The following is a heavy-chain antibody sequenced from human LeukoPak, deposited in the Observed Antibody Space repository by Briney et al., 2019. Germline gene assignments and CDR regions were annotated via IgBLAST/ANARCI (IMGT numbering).Heavy chain of an antibody. J-gene: IGHJ6*03. D-gene: IGHD3-10*01. V-gene: IGHV1-69*05. Sequence: ASVTVSFKASGGTFSSYAISWVRQAPGQGLEWMGGIIPIFGTANYAQKFQGRVTITTDESTSTAYMELSSLRSEDTAVYYCARGPNTYGSGSYHYYYYMDVWGKGTTVTVSS. CDR2: IIPIFGTA. CDR1: GGTFSSYA. CDR3: ARGPNTYGSGSYHYYYYMDV.